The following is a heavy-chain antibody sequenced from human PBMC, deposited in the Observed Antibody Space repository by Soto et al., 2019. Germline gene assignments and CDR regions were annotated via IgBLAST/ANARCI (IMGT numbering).Heavy chain of an antibody. CDR2: IIPIFGTA. Sequence: SVKVSCKASGGTFSSYAISWVRQAPGQGLEWMGGIIPIFGTANYAQKFQGRVTITADKSTSTAYMELSSLRSEDTAVYYCARDVFGAAGTYYYYGIDVWGQGPTVTVYS. V-gene: IGHV1-69*06. J-gene: IGHJ6*02. CDR1: GGTFSSYA. D-gene: IGHD6-13*01. CDR3: ARDVFGAAGTYYYYGIDV.